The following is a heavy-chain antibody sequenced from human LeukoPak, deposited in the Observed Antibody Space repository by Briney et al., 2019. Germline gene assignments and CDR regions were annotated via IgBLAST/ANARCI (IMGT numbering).Heavy chain of an antibody. CDR1: GGSISSYY. V-gene: IGHV4-59*01. D-gene: IGHD4-17*01. CDR3: ARWKVDSGYYYMDV. J-gene: IGHJ6*03. Sequence: SETLSLTCTVSGGSISSYYWSWIRQPPGKGLEWIGYIYYSGSTNYNPSLKSRVTISVDTSKNQFSLKLSSVTAADTAVYYCARWKVDSGYYYMDVWGKGTTVTVSS. CDR2: IYYSGST.